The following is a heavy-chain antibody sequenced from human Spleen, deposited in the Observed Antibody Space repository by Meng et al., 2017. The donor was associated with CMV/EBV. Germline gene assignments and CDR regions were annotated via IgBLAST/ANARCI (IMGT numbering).Heavy chain of an antibody. CDR3: ATFPRRGGSSEYY. CDR2: IYDSGSA. J-gene: IGHJ4*02. D-gene: IGHD1-26*01. Sequence: SETLSLTCTVSGGSTSSSYFGGWIRQPPGTGLEYIGSIYDSGSAHSIPSLKSRVTISVDSSKNQFSLKLTSVTAADTAVYYCATFPRRGGSSEYYWGQGTLVTVSS. CDR1: GGSTSSSYF. V-gene: IGHV4-39*01.